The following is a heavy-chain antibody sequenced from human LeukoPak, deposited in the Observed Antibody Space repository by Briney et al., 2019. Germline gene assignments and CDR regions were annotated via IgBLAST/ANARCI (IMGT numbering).Heavy chain of an antibody. Sequence: PGGSLRLSCAASGFTFSSYEMNWVRQAPGKGLEWVSYISSSGSTIYYADFVKGRFTISRDNAKNPLSLQMDSLRAEDTAVYYCAGDVTYYDILTGYQRYYGMDVWGKGTTVTVSS. J-gene: IGHJ6*04. CDR3: AGDVTYYDILTGYQRYYGMDV. CDR1: GFTFSSYE. D-gene: IGHD3-9*01. CDR2: ISSSGSTI. V-gene: IGHV3-48*03.